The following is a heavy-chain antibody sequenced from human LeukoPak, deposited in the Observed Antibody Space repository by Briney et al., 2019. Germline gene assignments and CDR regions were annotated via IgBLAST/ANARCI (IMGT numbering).Heavy chain of an antibody. CDR3: VKDEGGGSGRLYFDY. V-gene: IGHV3-64D*06. CDR1: GFTFTDHS. CDR2: INKNGGST. Sequence: PGGSLRLSCSASGFTFTDHSMHWVRQAPGTGLECVSAINKNGGSTSYADSVKGRFTISRDNSKNTLYLQMSSLRAEDTAVYYCVKDEGGGSGRLYFDYWGQGTLVTVSS. D-gene: IGHD3-10*01. J-gene: IGHJ4*02.